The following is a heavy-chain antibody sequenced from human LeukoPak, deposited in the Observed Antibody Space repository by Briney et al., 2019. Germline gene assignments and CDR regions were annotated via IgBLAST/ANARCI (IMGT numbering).Heavy chain of an antibody. CDR2: IIPIFGIP. J-gene: IGHJ4*02. D-gene: IGHD5-24*01. CDR1: GGTFSSYA. Sequence: SVKVSCKASGGTFSSYAISWVRQAPGQGLEWMGRIIPIFGIPNYAQKFQGRVTITADKSTSTAYMELSSLRSEDTAVYYCARGEEMAPTGFDYWGQGTLVTVSS. V-gene: IGHV1-69*04. CDR3: ARGEEMAPTGFDY.